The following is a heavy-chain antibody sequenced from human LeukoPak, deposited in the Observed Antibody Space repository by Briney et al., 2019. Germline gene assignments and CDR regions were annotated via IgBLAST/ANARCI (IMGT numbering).Heavy chain of an antibody. Sequence: GGSLRLSCAASGFTFSTYVVNWVRQAPGKGLEWVSAISGSGGNTYYADTVSGRFTISRDNSKNTLYLKMSNLRVEDTAVDYCAQLCADTSRVRWSAFDSWGQGILVTVSS. CDR1: GFTFSTYV. D-gene: IGHD5-18*01. J-gene: IGHJ4*02. V-gene: IGHV3-23*01. CDR2: ISGSGGNT. CDR3: AQLCADTSRVRWSAFDS.